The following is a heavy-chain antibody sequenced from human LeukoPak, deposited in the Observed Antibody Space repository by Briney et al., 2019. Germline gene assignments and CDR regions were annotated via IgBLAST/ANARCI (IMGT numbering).Heavy chain of an antibody. CDR2: VNHRGDT. D-gene: IGHD1-1*01. J-gene: IGHJ4*03. V-gene: IGHV4-34*01. CDR1: GGSFSAYY. CDR3: ARGPTISETGYFDY. Sequence: SETLSLTCAVYGGSFSAYYWSWIRQSPGKGLQWIAEVNHRGDTNYNPSVKGRVTISVDTSKNQFSLKVTSLTPADTAVYYCARGPTISETGYFDYWGQGTLVTVSS.